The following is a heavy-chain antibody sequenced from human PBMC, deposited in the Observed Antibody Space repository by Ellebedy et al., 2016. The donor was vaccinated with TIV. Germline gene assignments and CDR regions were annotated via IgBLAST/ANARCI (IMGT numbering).Heavy chain of an antibody. CDR2: INPNGGGT. J-gene: IGHJ5*02. D-gene: IGHD1-26*01. V-gene: IGHV1-18*01. CDR3: TRDRGGPNTA. Sequence: ASVKVSCKASGYTFTNYRLDWVRQAPGHGLEWMGWINPNGGGTHYAQKFQGRVTMTTDTSTTTAYMELRSLRFDDTAVYYCTRDRGGPNTAWGQGTLITVSS. CDR1: GYTFTNYR.